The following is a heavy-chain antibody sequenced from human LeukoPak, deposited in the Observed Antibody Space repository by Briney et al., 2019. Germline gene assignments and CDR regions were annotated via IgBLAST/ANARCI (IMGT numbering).Heavy chain of an antibody. CDR2: IYYRGST. D-gene: IGHD6-6*01. Sequence: SETLSLTCTVSGGSISSYYWSWIRQPPGKGLEWIGYIYYRGSTNYNPSLKSRVTISVDTSKNQFSLKLSSVTAADTAVYYCARDRGGIAARINYWGQGTLVTVSS. CDR1: GGSISSYY. V-gene: IGHV4-59*01. CDR3: ARDRGGIAARINY. J-gene: IGHJ4*02.